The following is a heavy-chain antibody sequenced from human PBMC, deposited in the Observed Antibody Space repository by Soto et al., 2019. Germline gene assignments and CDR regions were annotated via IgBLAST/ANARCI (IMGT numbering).Heavy chain of an antibody. CDR2: ISGSGGST. D-gene: IGHD3-3*01. V-gene: IGHV3-23*01. Sequence: GGSLRLSCAASRFTFSSYAMSWVRQAPGKGLEYVSTISGSGGSTHYADSVKGRFTISRDNSKNTLYLEMNSLRAEDTAVYYCAKDRVIFGVVIDDYWGQGTL. CDR1: RFTFSSYA. J-gene: IGHJ4*02. CDR3: AKDRVIFGVVIDDY.